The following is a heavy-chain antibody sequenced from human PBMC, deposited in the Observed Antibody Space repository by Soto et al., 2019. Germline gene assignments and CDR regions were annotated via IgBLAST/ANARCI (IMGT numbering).Heavy chain of an antibody. D-gene: IGHD3-3*01. CDR3: ARAPLLWSGYYVGENAEWFDP. Sequence: HVQLQESGPGLVKPSQTLSLTCTVSGDSISSGGYYWSWIRQHPGKGLEWIAYIYYSGSTYYNPSLKSRIVILIDTSKNQFSLKLSSVTAADTAVYYCARAPLLWSGYYVGENAEWFDPWGQGTLVTVSS. J-gene: IGHJ5*02. CDR1: GDSISSGGYY. CDR2: IYYSGST. V-gene: IGHV4-31*03.